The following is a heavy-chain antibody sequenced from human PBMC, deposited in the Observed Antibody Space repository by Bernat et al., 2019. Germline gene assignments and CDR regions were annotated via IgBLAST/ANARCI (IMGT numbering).Heavy chain of an antibody. Sequence: EVRLVESGGGLVQPGGSLRLSCAASGFTFSSYWMHWVRQAPGKGLVWVSRINSDGSSTSYADSVKGRFTISRDNAKNTLYLQMNSLRAEDTAVYYCTRVEMATDYSVNDYWGQGTLVTVSS. CDR1: GFTFSSYW. CDR3: TRVEMATDYSVNDY. V-gene: IGHV3-74*01. CDR2: INSDGSST. D-gene: IGHD5-24*01. J-gene: IGHJ4*02.